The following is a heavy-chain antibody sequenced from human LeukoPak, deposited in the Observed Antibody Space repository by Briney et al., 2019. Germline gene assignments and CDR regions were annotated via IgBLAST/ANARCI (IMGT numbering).Heavy chain of an antibody. CDR1: GFTFDDYG. Sequence: GGSLRLSCAASGFTFDDYGMNWVRQAPGKGLEWVSGINWNGGSIGYADSVKGRFTISRDNAKNSLYLQMNSLRAEDMVLYYCGRGNWGTSWYYFDYWGQGTLVTVSS. CDR3: GRGNWGTSWYYFDY. CDR2: INWNGGSI. D-gene: IGHD7-27*01. J-gene: IGHJ4*02. V-gene: IGHV3-20*04.